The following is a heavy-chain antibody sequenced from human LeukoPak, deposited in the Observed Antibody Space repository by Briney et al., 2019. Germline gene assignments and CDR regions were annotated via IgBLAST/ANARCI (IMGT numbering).Heavy chain of an antibody. CDR3: ARLGSNYFYYTMDV. CDR1: GYIFTSCW. CDR2: VYAGDSDT. J-gene: IGHJ6*02. D-gene: IGHD3/OR15-3a*01. Sequence: GESLKISWKGSGYIFTSCWIGWVRQMPGKGLEWVGTVYAGDSDTRYSPSFQGQVTMSADKSTSTAFLQWRSLKASDTAMYYCARLGSNYFYYTMDVWGQGTAVTVSS. V-gene: IGHV5-51*01.